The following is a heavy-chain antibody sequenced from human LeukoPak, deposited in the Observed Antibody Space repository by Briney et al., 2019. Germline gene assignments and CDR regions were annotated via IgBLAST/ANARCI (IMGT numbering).Heavy chain of an antibody. D-gene: IGHD2-2*01. Sequence: SETLSLTCTVSGGSISSGGYYWSWIRQPPGKGLEWIGYIYHSGSTYYNPSLKSRVTISVDRSKNQFSLKLSSVTAADTAVYYCARNKVVPAATQPFFDYWGQGTLVTVSS. CDR3: ARNKVVPAATQPFFDY. CDR2: IYHSGST. V-gene: IGHV4-30-2*01. J-gene: IGHJ4*02. CDR1: GGSISSGGYY.